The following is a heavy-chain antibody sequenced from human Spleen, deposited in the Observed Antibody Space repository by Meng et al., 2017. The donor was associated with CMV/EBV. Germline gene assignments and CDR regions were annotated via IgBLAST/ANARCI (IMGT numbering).Heavy chain of an antibody. D-gene: IGHD2-8*01. CDR1: GGSISSSGYY. J-gene: IGHJ4*02. Sequence: CHVSGGSISSSGYYWNWIRQYPGKGLEWIGYIYYSGSTYYNPSLRSRVTISVDTAKNEFSLELSSVTAADTAVYYCARELNTNHFDYWGQGTLVTVSS. CDR3: ARELNTNHFDY. CDR2: IYYSGST. V-gene: IGHV4-31*03.